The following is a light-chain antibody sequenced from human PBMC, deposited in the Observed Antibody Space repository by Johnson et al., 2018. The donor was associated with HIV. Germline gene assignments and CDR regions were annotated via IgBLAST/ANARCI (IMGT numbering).Light chain of an antibody. CDR2: DNN. V-gene: IGLV1-51*01. Sequence: QSILTQPPSMSAAPGQRVTISCSGSSSNIGNNYVSWYQQVPGAAPKLLIYDNNRRPSGIPDRFSGSKSGTSATLGITGLQTGDEADYYGGAWDSSLSALYVCGTGTKGTVL. CDR1: SSNIGNNY. J-gene: IGLJ1*01. CDR3: GAWDSSLSALYV.